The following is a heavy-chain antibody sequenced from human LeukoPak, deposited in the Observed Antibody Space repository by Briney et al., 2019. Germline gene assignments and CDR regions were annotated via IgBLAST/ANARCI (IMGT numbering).Heavy chain of an antibody. J-gene: IGHJ4*02. CDR3: AKVTGDWAVAGYYFDY. D-gene: IGHD6-19*01. CDR2: ISSNGGST. CDR1: GFTFSSYA. Sequence: GGSLRLSCAASGFTFSSYAMHWVRQAPGKGLEYVSAISSNGGSTYYANSVKGRFTISRDNSKNTLYLQMGSLRAEDMAVYYCAKVTGDWAVAGYYFDYWGQGTLVTVSS. V-gene: IGHV3-64*01.